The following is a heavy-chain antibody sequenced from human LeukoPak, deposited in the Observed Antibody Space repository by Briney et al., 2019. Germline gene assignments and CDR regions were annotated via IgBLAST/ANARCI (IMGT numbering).Heavy chain of an antibody. CDR3: ARRLTQYDCFDP. Sequence: SQTLSPTCAISGDSVSSNSVTWNWIRQSPSRGLEWLGRTYYGSTWYNDYAVSVRGRITVNPDTSKNQFSLHLNSVTPEDTAVYYCARRLTQYDCFDPRGQGILVTVSS. D-gene: IGHD2-2*01. CDR1: GDSVSSNSVT. V-gene: IGHV6-1*01. CDR2: TYYGSTWYN. J-gene: IGHJ5*02.